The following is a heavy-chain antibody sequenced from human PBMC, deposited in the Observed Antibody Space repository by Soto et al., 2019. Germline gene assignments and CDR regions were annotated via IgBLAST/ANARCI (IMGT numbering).Heavy chain of an antibody. V-gene: IGHV4-34*01. J-gene: IGHJ4*02. CDR1: GGSLSGYY. CDR3: ARAPMIVVVTHSYYFDY. Sequence: SETLSLTCAVYGGSLSGYYWSWIRQAPGKGLEWIGEINHSGSTNYNPSLKSRVTISVDTSKNQFSLKLSSVTAADTAVYYCARAPMIVVVTHSYYFDYWGQGTLVTVSS. CDR2: INHSGST. D-gene: IGHD3-22*01.